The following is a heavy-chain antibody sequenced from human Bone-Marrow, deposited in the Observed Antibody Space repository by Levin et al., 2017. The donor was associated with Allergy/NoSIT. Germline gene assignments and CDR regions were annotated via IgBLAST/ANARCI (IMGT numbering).Heavy chain of an antibody. CDR2: VSFDGKNK. CDR1: GFTFGRYA. V-gene: IGHV3-30*04. Sequence: SCVASGFTFGRYAMHWIRQAPGKGLEWMAVVSFDGKNKYSAESVKGRFTISRDTSSNTLFLQMDSLRTEDMGIYYCARESEYFGSGTALWYFDLWGRGTQLIVSS. J-gene: IGHJ2*01. CDR3: ARESEYFGSGTALWYFDL. D-gene: IGHD3-10*01.